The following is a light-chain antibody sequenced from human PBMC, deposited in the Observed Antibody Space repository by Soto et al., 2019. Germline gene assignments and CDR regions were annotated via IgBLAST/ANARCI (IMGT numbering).Light chain of an antibody. CDR2: DVT. Sequence: QSALTQPASVSGSPGHSISISCIGTSSDVGAFNYVSWYQHHPGKAPQLIIYDVTSRPSGVSNRFSASKSGTTASLTISGLQAEDEADYYCSSYTTRNTEVFGTGTKVTVL. V-gene: IGLV2-14*03. J-gene: IGLJ1*01. CDR1: SSDVGAFNY. CDR3: SSYTTRNTEV.